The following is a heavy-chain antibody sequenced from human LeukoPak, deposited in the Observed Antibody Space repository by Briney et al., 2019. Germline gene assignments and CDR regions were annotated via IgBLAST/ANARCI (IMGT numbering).Heavy chain of an antibody. Sequence: ASVKVSCKASGYTFTSYGISWVRQAPGQGLEWVGWISAYNGNTNYAQKLQGRVTMTTDTSTSTAYMELRSLRSDDTAVYYCARDYYDSSGDMDYYYYGMDVWGQGTTVTVSS. J-gene: IGHJ6*02. V-gene: IGHV1-18*01. CDR2: ISAYNGNT. CDR3: ARDYYDSSGDMDYYYYGMDV. CDR1: GYTFTSYG. D-gene: IGHD3-22*01.